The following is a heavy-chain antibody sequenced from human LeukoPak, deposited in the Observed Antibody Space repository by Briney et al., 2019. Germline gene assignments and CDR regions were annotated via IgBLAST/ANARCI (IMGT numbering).Heavy chain of an antibody. Sequence: GGSLRLSCAASGVTFSNYFMTWVRQAPGKGLEWVSAISGSGGSTYYADSVKGRFTISRDNSKNTLYLQMNSLRAEDTAVYYCAKIGCGGDCYTLADYWGQGTLVTVSS. D-gene: IGHD2-21*02. J-gene: IGHJ4*02. CDR1: GVTFSNYF. CDR2: ISGSGGST. CDR3: AKIGCGGDCYTLADY. V-gene: IGHV3-23*01.